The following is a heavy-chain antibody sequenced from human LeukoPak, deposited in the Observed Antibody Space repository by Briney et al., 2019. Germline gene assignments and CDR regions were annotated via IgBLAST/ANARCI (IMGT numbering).Heavy chain of an antibody. V-gene: IGHV3-48*03. Sequence: GGSLRLSCAASGFTFSSYEMNWVRQAPGKGLEWVSYISSSSSTIYYADSVMGRFTISRDNAKNSLYLQMNSLRAEDTAVYYCARESPGATRDYWGQGTLVTVSS. D-gene: IGHD1-26*01. J-gene: IGHJ4*02. CDR2: ISSSSSTI. CDR1: GFTFSSYE. CDR3: ARESPGATRDY.